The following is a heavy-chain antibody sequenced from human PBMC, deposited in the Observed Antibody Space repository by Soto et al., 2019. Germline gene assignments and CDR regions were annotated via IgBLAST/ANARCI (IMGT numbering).Heavy chain of an antibody. V-gene: IGHV3-30-3*01. CDR3: AREYLDYGPDV. CDR2: IPYDGGNR. J-gene: IGHJ6*02. Sequence: GGSLRLSCAASGFSFGRYAMRWVRQAPGKGLEWVASIPYDGGNRKYADSVKGRFTISRDNAKDMLYLHMSSLGPDDTSVYYCAREYLDYGPDVWGQGTSVTVSS. CDR1: GFSFGRYA.